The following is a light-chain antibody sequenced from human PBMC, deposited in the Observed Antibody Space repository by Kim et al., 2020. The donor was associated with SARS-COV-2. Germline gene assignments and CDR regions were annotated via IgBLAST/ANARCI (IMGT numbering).Light chain of an antibody. Sequence: SYELTQPPSVSVSPGQTASITCSGDKLGDKYACWYQQKPGQSPVLVIYQDSKRPSGIPERFSGSNSGYTATLTISGTQAMDEADYYCQAWDSSTYYVFGT. CDR1: KLGDKY. CDR3: QAWDSSTYYV. J-gene: IGLJ1*01. CDR2: QDS. V-gene: IGLV3-1*01.